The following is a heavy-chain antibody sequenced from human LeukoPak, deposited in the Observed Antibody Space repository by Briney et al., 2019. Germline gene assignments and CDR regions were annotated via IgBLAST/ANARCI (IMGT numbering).Heavy chain of an antibody. CDR3: VREGTRLYRWMDL. J-gene: IGHJ3*01. V-gene: IGHV4-4*07. Sequence: SETLSLTCNVSGGSLTIYYWSWIRQPAGKGLEWIGRISGSGSTKYNPSLKSRVTMSVDTSKIQFSLSLRSVTAADTAVYYCVREGTRLYRWMDLWGQGTLVTVS. CDR1: GGSLTIYY. D-gene: IGHD2-8*02. CDR2: ISGSGST.